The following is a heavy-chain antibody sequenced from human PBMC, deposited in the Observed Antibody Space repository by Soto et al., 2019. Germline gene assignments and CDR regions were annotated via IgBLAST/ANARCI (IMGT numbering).Heavy chain of an antibody. V-gene: IGHV1-2*04. CDR1: GYTFTGYY. J-gene: IGHJ4*02. CDR3: ARRVGAITYYFDY. Sequence: ASVKVSCKASGYTFTGYYMHWVRQAPGQGLEWMGWINPNSGGTNYAQKFQGWVTMTRDTSISTAYMELSRLRSDDTAVYYCARRVGAITYYFDYWGQGTLVTVSS. CDR2: INPNSGGT. D-gene: IGHD1-26*01.